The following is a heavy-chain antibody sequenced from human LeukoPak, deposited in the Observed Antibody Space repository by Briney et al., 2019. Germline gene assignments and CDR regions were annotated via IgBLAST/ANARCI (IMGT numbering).Heavy chain of an antibody. CDR3: ARDRFLEWLFFY. CDR1: GFTFSSYA. D-gene: IGHD3-3*01. Sequence: GRSLRLSCAASGFTFSSYAVHWVRQAPGKGLEWVAVISYDGSNKYYADSVKGRFTISRDNSKNTLYLRMNSLRAEDTAVYYCARDRFLEWLFFYWGQGTLVTVSS. V-gene: IGHV3-30-3*01. CDR2: ISYDGSNK. J-gene: IGHJ4*02.